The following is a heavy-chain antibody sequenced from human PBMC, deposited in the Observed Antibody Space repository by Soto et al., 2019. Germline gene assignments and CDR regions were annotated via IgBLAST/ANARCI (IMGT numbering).Heavy chain of an antibody. CDR1: GYTFTSYY. CDR2: INPNGGST. Sequence: QVQLVQSGAEVKKPGASVKLSCKASGYTFTSYYIHWVRQAPGQGLEWIGIINPNGGSTNYAHNFKSRLTVTRDTSTATVYMELGALTSEDTAVYYCARGLGLGDYWGQGTLVTVSS. V-gene: IGHV1-46*01. D-gene: IGHD3-9*01. J-gene: IGHJ4*02. CDR3: ARGLGLGDY.